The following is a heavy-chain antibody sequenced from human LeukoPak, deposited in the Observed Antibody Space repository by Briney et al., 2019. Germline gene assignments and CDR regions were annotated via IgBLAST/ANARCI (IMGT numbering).Heavy chain of an antibody. CDR1: GYTFTSYG. CDR2: ISAYNGNT. J-gene: IGHJ5*02. V-gene: IGHV1-18*01. CDR3: ARMPTYSSDNWFDP. D-gene: IGHD6-25*01. Sequence: GASVKVSCKASGYTFTSYGISWVRQAPGQGLEWVGWISAYNGNTNYAQKLQGRVTMTTDTSTSTAYMELRSLRSDDTAVYYCARMPTYSSDNWFDPWGQGTLATVSS.